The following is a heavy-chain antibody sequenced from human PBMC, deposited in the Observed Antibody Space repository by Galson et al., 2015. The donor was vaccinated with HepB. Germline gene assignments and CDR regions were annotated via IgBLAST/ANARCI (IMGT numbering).Heavy chain of an antibody. J-gene: IGHJ6*02. CDR1: GFTFSSYA. V-gene: IGHV3-23*01. CDR2: ISGSGGST. CDR3: AKASGIAAAGMEYYYGMDV. Sequence: SLRLSCAASGFTFSSYAMSWVRQAPGKGLEWVSAISGSGGSTYYADSVKGRFTISRDNSKNTLYLQMNSLRAEDTAVYYCAKASGIAAAGMEYYYGMDVWGQGTTVTVSS. D-gene: IGHD6-13*01.